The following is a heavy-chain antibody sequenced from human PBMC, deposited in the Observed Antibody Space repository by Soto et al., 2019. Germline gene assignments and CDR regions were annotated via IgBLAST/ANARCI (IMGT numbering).Heavy chain of an antibody. J-gene: IGHJ3*02. CDR1: GFTFSDYY. D-gene: IGHD4-17*01. Sequence: PGGSLRLSCAASGFTFSDYYINWIRQAPGKGLEWVSYISSSSTYTSYADSVKGRFTISRDNAKNSLFLQMNSLRAEDTAVYYCARVRGLLRSHDAFDIWGQGTMVT. V-gene: IGHV3-11*06. CDR3: ARVRGLLRSHDAFDI. CDR2: ISSSSTYT.